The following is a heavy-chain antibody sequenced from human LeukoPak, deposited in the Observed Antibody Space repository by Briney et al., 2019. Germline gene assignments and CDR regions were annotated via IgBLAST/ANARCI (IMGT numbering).Heavy chain of an antibody. Sequence: GRSLRLSCAASGFTFSSYGMHWVRQAPGKGLEWVAVIWYDGSNKYYADSVKGRITISRDNSKNTLYLQMNSLRAEDTAVYYCARGLPPNYYYMDVWGKGTTVTVSS. D-gene: IGHD3-16*01. CDR3: ARGLPPNYYYMDV. CDR1: GFTFSSYG. CDR2: IWYDGSNK. V-gene: IGHV3-33*01. J-gene: IGHJ6*03.